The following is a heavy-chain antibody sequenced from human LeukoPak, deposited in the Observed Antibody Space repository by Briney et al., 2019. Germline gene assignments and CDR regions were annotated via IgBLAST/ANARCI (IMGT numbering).Heavy chain of an antibody. CDR1: GYTFTSYG. CDR3: AKGPYSGYDSFYYYGMDV. Sequence: ASVKVSCKASGYTFTSYGISWVRQAPGQGLEWMGWISAYSGNTSYAQKLQGRVTMTTDTSTSTAYMELRGLRSDDTAVYYCAKGPYSGYDSFYYYGMDVWGQGTTVTVSS. D-gene: IGHD5-12*01. J-gene: IGHJ6*02. V-gene: IGHV1-18*01. CDR2: ISAYSGNT.